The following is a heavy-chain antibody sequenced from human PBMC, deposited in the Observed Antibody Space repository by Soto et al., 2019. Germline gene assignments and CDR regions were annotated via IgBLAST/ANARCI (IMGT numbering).Heavy chain of an antibody. CDR2: ITPYNDNT. D-gene: IGHD2-15*01. CDR3: AKKGYCSGGSCQVNDAFDI. J-gene: IGHJ3*02. Sequence: QVQLVQSGAEVKRPGASVKVSCKASGYTFTSYGISWVRQAPGQGLEWMGWITPYNDNTIYAQKFQGRVSVTTDTSTSTAYMELRSRRSDDTAVYYCAKKGYCSGGSCQVNDAFDIWGQGTMVTVSS. V-gene: IGHV1-18*01. CDR1: GYTFTSYG.